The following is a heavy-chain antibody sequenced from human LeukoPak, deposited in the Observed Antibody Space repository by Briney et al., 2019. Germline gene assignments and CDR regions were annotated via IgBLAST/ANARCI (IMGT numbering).Heavy chain of an antibody. V-gene: IGHV1-69*13. CDR3: ARTVAAAADWFDP. Sequence: SVKVSCKASGGTFSSYAISWVRQAPGQGLEWMGGIIPIFGTANYAQKFQGRVTITADESTSAAYMELSSLGSEDTAVYYCARTVAAAADWFDPWGQGTLVTVSS. CDR2: IIPIFGTA. CDR1: GGTFSSYA. D-gene: IGHD6-13*01. J-gene: IGHJ5*02.